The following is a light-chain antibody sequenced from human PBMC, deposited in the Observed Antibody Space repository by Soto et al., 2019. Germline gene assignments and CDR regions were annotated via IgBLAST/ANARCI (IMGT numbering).Light chain of an antibody. CDR2: AAS. CDR1: QSISRF. V-gene: IGKV1-39*01. Sequence: DIQMTQSPSSLSASVGDRVTITCQASQSISRFLNWYQHVPGKAPQLLIYAASNLQSGVPSRFSGSGSGKDFTLTISSLQPEDSATYYCQQSYSSPWTFGQGTKVDIK. J-gene: IGKJ1*01. CDR3: QQSYSSPWT.